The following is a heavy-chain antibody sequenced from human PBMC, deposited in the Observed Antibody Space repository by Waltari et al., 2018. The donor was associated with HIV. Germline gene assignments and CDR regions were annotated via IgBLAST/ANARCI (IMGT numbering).Heavy chain of an antibody. Sequence: EVQLVESGGGLVQPGGSLRLSCAASGFTFSSYSLNWVRQAPGKGLGWVSYISSSSSTIYYADSVKGRFTISRDNAKNSLYLQMNSLRDEDTAVYYCAGGLMTTSPTWGQGTLVTVSS. CDR1: GFTFSSYS. CDR2: ISSSSSTI. J-gene: IGHJ5*02. V-gene: IGHV3-48*02. D-gene: IGHD4-17*01. CDR3: AGGLMTTSPT.